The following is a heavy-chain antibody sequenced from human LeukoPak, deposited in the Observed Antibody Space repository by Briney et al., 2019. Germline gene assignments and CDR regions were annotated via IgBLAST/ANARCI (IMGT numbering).Heavy chain of an antibody. Sequence: GGSLRLSCAASGFIFGGYGMHWVRQAPGKGLEWVAFIQYDGNNKYYADSVKGRFTISRDNSKNTLYLQMNSLRAEDTAVYYCAKDYYGSGSYQYYFDYWGQGTLVTVSS. V-gene: IGHV3-30*02. J-gene: IGHJ4*02. CDR2: IQYDGNNK. CDR3: AKDYYGSGSYQYYFDY. D-gene: IGHD3-10*01. CDR1: GFIFGGYG.